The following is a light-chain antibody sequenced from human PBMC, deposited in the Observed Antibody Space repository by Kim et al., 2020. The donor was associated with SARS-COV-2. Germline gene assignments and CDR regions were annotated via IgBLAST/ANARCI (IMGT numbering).Light chain of an antibody. Sequence: QAVVTQEHSLTVSPGGTVTLTCASSTGAVTIYYYPNWFQQKPGQAPRALIYRTSKGHSSTPARFSGSLLGGKAALTLSGVQPEDEAEYYCMLYYGGGQDWVFGGGTQLTVL. CDR1: TGAVTIYYY. CDR2: RTS. J-gene: IGLJ3*02. V-gene: IGLV7-43*01. CDR3: MLYYGGGQDWV.